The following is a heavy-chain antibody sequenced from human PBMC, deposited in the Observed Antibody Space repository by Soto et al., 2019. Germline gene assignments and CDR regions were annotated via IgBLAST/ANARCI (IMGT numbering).Heavy chain of an antibody. CDR1: GFTFSSYA. D-gene: IGHD3-10*01. Sequence: EVQLLESGGGLVQPGGSLRLSCAASGFTFSSYAMSWVRQAPGKGLEWVSAISGSGGSTYYADSVKGRFTISRDNSKNTMYLQMNSLRAEDTAVYYCAKGSRSRYFYGMDVWGQGTTVTVSS. CDR2: ISGSGGST. V-gene: IGHV3-23*01. J-gene: IGHJ6*02. CDR3: AKGSRSRYFYGMDV.